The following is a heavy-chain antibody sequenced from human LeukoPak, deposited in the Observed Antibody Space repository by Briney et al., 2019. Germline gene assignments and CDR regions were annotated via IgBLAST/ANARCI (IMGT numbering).Heavy chain of an antibody. V-gene: IGHV1-8*01. CDR1: GYTFTSYD. CDR3: AGVDIVVVPAAHYYMDV. Sequence: GASVKVSCKASGYTFTSYDINWVRQATGQGLEWMGWMNPNSGNTGYAQKFQGRVTMTRNTSISTAYMELSSLRSEDTAVYYCAGVDIVVVPAAHYYMDVWGKGTTVTISS. J-gene: IGHJ6*03. CDR2: MNPNSGNT. D-gene: IGHD2-2*01.